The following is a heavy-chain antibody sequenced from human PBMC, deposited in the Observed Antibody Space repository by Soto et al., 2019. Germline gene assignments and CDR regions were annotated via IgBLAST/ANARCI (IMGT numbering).Heavy chain of an antibody. J-gene: IGHJ4*02. Sequence: ASVKVSCKASGYTFTSYYMHWVRQAPGQGLEWMGIINPSGGSTSYAQKFQGRVTMTRDTSTSTVYMELSSLRSEDTAVYYCAREPSYCDSSAEGIDYGAEETLFPVSS. CDR3: AREPSYCDSSAEGIDY. V-gene: IGHV1-46*01. CDR1: GYTFTSYY. CDR2: INPSGGST. D-gene: IGHD3-22*01.